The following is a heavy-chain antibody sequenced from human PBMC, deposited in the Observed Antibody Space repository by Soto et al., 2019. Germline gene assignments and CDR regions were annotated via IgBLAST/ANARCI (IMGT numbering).Heavy chain of an antibody. D-gene: IGHD3-16*01. CDR1: GYTFIDHY. V-gene: IGHV1-2*02. Sequence: ASVKVSCKASGYTFIDHYIHGVRQAPGQGLEWMGWITPNSGATKYAQKFQGRVTMTRDASINTAYVDVTGLTFDDTAVYLCARAVGRRRLTDAFDVCGQGTLVAVSS. CDR2: ITPNSGAT. CDR3: ARAVGRRRLTDAFDV. J-gene: IGHJ3*01.